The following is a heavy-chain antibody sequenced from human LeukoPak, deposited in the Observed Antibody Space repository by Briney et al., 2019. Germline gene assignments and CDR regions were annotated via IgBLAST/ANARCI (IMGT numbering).Heavy chain of an antibody. J-gene: IGHJ4*02. CDR1: GFTFSSYA. Sequence: GGSLRLSCAASGFTFSSYAMSWVRQAPGKGLEWASAISGSGGSTYYADSVKGRFTISRDNSKNTLYLQMNSLRAEDTAVYYCAKSFEAMIVVVIFDYWGQGTLVTVSS. D-gene: IGHD3-22*01. CDR3: AKSFEAMIVVVIFDY. CDR2: ISGSGGST. V-gene: IGHV3-23*01.